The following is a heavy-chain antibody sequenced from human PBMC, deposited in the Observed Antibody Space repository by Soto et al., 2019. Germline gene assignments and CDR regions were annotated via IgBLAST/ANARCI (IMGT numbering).Heavy chain of an antibody. D-gene: IGHD2-2*01. J-gene: IGHJ6*02. Sequence: QPLSLTCAISGESVSSNSAAWNWIRQSPSRVLEWLGRTYYRSKWYNDYAVSVKSRITINPDTSKDQFSLQLNSVTPEDTAVYYCARDPSGGPTPVPYYYYYGMDVWGQGTTVTVSS. V-gene: IGHV6-1*01. CDR2: TYYRSKWYN. CDR3: ARDPSGGPTPVPYYYYYGMDV. CDR1: GESVSSNSAA.